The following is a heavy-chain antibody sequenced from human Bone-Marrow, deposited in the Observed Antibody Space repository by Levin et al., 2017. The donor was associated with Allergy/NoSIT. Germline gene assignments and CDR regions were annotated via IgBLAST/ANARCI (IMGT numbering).Heavy chain of an antibody. CDR2: IYHSGST. D-gene: IGHD5-12*01. CDR1: GDSITSGTYY. CDR3: ARQFDIVATIRWFDP. J-gene: IGHJ5*02. V-gene: IGHV4-39*01. Sequence: ASQTLSLTCTVSGDSITSGTYYWGWIRQPPGKGLEWIGSIYHSGSTQYNPSLKSRVTISVDTSKNQFSLKLSSVTAADTAVYYCARQFDIVATIRWFDPWGQGTLVTVSS.